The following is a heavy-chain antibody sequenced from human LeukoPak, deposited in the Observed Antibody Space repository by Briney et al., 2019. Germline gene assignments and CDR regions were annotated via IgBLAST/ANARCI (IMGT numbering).Heavy chain of an antibody. Sequence: GGSLRLSCVGSGFTFRSHAMSWVRQAPEKGLEFVSGIYENGGTTYYADSVKGRFSISRDNSKNTLYLQMNSLRAEDTAVYYCARERSTVDPFDYWGQGTLVTVSS. CDR3: ARERSTVDPFDY. CDR2: IYENGGTT. CDR1: GFTFRSHA. V-gene: IGHV3-23*01. J-gene: IGHJ4*02. D-gene: IGHD4-23*01.